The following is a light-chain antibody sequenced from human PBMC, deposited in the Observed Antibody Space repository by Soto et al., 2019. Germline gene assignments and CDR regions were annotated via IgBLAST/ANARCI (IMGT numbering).Light chain of an antibody. V-gene: IGLV2-18*02. CDR1: SSDVGSYNR. Sequence: QSVLTQPPSVSGSPGQSVTISCTGTSSDVGSYNRVSWYQQPPGTAPKLIIYEVSNRPSGVPDRFSGSKSGNTASLTISGLRAEDEADYFCTSFTSSRTLVFGGGTKLTVL. CDR3: TSFTSSRTLV. CDR2: EVS. J-gene: IGLJ2*01.